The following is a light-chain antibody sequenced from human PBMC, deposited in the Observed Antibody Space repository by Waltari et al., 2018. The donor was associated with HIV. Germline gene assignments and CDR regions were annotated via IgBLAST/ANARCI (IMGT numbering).Light chain of an antibody. Sequence: DIQMTQSPSSLSASVGDRVIITCRASQDISNYLAWFQQKPGKPPKLLIYAASTLQSGVPSRFSGSRSGTVFTLTISSLQPEDVASYYCQNYNSAPQITFGQETRLEIK. CDR3: QNYNSAPQIT. CDR1: QDISNY. CDR2: AAS. V-gene: IGKV1-27*01. J-gene: IGKJ5*01.